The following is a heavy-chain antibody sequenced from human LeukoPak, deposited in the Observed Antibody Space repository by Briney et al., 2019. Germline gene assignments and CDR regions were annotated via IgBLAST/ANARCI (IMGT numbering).Heavy chain of an antibody. V-gene: IGHV3-15*07. CDR2: IKSNSDGGTT. J-gene: IGHJ4*02. CDR1: GFTFTNAW. CDR3: STLLH. Sequence: GGSLRLSCAASGFTFTNAWMNWVRQAPGKGLEWVGRIKSNSDGGTTDYAAPVKGRFTISRDDSKHTVYLHMDSLKIEDTAVYYCSTLLHWGQGALVTVSS.